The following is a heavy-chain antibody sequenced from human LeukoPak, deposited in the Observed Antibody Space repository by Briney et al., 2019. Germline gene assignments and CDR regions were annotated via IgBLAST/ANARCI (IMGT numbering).Heavy chain of an antibody. CDR3: ARDLHRVVVRGVPHYYYYMDV. D-gene: IGHD3-10*01. V-gene: IGHV1-18*01. CDR1: GYTFTIYG. Sequence: ASVKVSCKASGYTFTIYGISWVRQAPGQGLEWMGWISTYNGNTNYAQKLRGRVTMTTDTSTSTAYMELRSLRSDDTAVYYCARDLHRVVVRGVPHYYYYMDVWGKGTTVTISS. J-gene: IGHJ6*03. CDR2: ISTYNGNT.